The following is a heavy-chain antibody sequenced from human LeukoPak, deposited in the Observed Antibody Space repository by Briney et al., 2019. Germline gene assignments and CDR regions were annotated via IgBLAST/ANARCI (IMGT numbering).Heavy chain of an antibody. J-gene: IGHJ4*02. D-gene: IGHD5-18*01. Sequence: SETLSLTCAVYGGSFSGYYWSWIRQPPGKGLEWIGEINHSGSTNYNPSLKSRVTISVDTSKNQFSLKLSSVTAADTAVYYCAGRGYSYALLRYWGQGTLVTVSS. CDR1: GGSFSGYY. V-gene: IGHV4-34*01. CDR2: INHSGST. CDR3: AGRGYSYALLRY.